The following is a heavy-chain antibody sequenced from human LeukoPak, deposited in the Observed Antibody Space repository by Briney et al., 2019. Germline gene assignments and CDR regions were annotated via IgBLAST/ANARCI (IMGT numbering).Heavy chain of an antibody. Sequence: SETLSLTCTVSGDFITAYYWSWIRQPPGKGLEWIGYVYYTGSTEYNPSLRSRVTISLDLSKHQFSLNLTSVTAADTAVYHCASNTGTVFDYWGQGTLVTVSS. D-gene: IGHD7-27*01. CDR2: VYYTGST. V-gene: IGHV4-59*01. CDR1: GDFITAYY. J-gene: IGHJ4*02. CDR3: ASNTGTVFDY.